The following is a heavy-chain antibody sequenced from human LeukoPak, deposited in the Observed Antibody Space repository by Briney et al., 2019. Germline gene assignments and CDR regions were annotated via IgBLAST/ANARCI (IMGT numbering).Heavy chain of an antibody. Sequence: SETLSLTCTVSGGSISSSSYYWGWIRQPPGKGLEWIGSIYYSGSTYYNPSLKSRVTISVDTSKNQFSLKLSSVTAADTAVYYCASSSGWLIPFDYWGQGTLVTVSS. CDR2: IYYSGST. V-gene: IGHV4-39*01. CDR1: GGSISSSSYY. J-gene: IGHJ4*02. CDR3: ASSSGWLIPFDY. D-gene: IGHD6-19*01.